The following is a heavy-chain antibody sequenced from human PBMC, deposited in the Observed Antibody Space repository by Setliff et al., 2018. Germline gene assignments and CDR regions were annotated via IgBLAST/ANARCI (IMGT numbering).Heavy chain of an antibody. Sequence: SETLSLTCAVYGGSFSGYYWSWIRQPPGKGLEWIGEINHSGSTNYNPSLKSRVTISVDTSKNQFSLKLSSVTAADTAVYYCARRGRFWSGYSDNLNWFDPWGQGTLVTVSS. CDR3: ARRGRFWSGYSDNLNWFDP. CDR2: INHSGST. CDR1: GGSFSGYY. J-gene: IGHJ5*02. V-gene: IGHV4-34*01. D-gene: IGHD3-3*01.